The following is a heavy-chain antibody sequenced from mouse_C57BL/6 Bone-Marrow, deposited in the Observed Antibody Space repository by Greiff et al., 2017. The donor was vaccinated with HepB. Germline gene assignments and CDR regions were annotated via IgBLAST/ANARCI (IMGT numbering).Heavy chain of an antibody. J-gene: IGHJ4*01. CDR2: ISDGGSYT. V-gene: IGHV5-4*03. CDR3: ASRWLLLDYAMDY. CDR1: GFTFSSYA. D-gene: IGHD2-3*01. Sequence: EVQGVESGGGLVKPGGSLKLSCAASGFTFSSYAMSWVRQTPEKRLEWVATISDGGSYTYYPDNVKGRFTISRDNAKNNLYLQMSHLKSEDTAMYYCASRWLLLDYAMDYWGQGTSVTVSS.